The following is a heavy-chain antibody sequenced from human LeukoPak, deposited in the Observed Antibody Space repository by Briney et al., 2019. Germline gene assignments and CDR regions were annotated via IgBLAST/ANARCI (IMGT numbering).Heavy chain of an antibody. CDR2: INPKTGAT. D-gene: IGHD2-21*02. J-gene: IGHJ4*02. CDR3: VRVAYCGANCYYYVDS. Sequence: GASVRVSCKASGYTFTDHYMHWVPQAPGQGLEWMGLINPKTGATSYAQKFQGSITVTRDTSVNTAYMELSGLGPDDTAMYYCVRVAYCGANCYYYVDSWGQGTLVTVSS. CDR1: GYTFTDHY. V-gene: IGHV1-2*06.